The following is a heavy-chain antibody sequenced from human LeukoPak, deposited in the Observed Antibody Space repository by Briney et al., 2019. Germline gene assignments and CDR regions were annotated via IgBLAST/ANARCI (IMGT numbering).Heavy chain of an antibody. CDR1: GYTLTELS. CDR2: FDPEVGET. J-gene: IGHJ6*02. Sequence: ASVKVSCKVSGYTLTELSMHWVRQAPGKGLEWMGGFDPEVGETIYAQKFQGRVTMTEDTSTDTAYMELSSLRSEDTAVYYCATGAYYYYGMDVWGQGTTVTVSS. V-gene: IGHV1-24*01. CDR3: ATGAYYYYGMDV.